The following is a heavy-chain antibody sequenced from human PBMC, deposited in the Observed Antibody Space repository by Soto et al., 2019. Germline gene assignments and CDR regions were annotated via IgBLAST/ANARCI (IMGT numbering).Heavy chain of an antibody. J-gene: IGHJ4*02. D-gene: IGHD6-19*01. V-gene: IGHV3-48*01. Sequence: GGSLRLSCAASGFTFSSYSMNWVRQAPGKGLEWVSYISSSSSTIYYADSVKGRFTISRDSSKNTVSLEMTSLRAEDTAVYYCAKGGRQWLVTPAFNSWGKGPLVPAS. CDR3: AKGGRQWLVTPAFNS. CDR2: ISSSSSTI. CDR1: GFTFSSYS.